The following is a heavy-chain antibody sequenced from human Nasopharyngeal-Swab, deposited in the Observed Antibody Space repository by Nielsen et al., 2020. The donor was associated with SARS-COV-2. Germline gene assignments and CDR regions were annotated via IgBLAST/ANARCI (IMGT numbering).Heavy chain of an antibody. V-gene: IGHV4-61*01. CDR3: ASYSNFYRDY. CDR1: GGSVSSGSYY. Sequence: SETLSLTCTVSGGSVSSGSYYWSWIRQPPGKGLEWIGYIYYSGSTNYNPSLKSRVTISVDTSKNQFSLKLSSVTAADTAVYYCASYSNFYRDYWGQGTLVTVSS. J-gene: IGHJ4*02. CDR2: IYYSGST. D-gene: IGHD4-11*01.